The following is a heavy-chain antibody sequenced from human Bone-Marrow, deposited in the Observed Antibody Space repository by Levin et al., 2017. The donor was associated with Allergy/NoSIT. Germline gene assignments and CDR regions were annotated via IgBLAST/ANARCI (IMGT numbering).Heavy chain of an antibody. J-gene: IGHJ4*02. V-gene: IGHV5-51*01. CDR3: ARRTYCTGGVCLNFDY. D-gene: IGHD2-8*02. Sequence: TGESLKISCKGSGYSFTSYWIGWVRQMPGKGLEWMGIIYPGDSDTRYSPSFQGQVTISADKSISTAYLQWSSLKASDTAMYYCARRTYCTGGVCLNFDYWGQGTLVTVSS. CDR1: GYSFTSYW. CDR2: IYPGDSDT.